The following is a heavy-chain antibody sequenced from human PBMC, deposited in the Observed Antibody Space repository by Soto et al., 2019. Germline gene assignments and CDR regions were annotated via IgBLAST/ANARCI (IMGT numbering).Heavy chain of an antibody. J-gene: IGHJ4*02. Sequence: SECLALTCTVCSGSISSYYWGWIRQPPGKGLEWIGYIYYSGSTNYNPSLKSRVTISVDTSKNQFSLKLSSVTAADPAVYYCARDDSSWGGFDYWGQGTLVTVSS. V-gene: IGHV4-59*01. D-gene: IGHD6-13*01. CDR2: IYYSGST. CDR3: ARDDSSWGGFDY. CDR1: SGSISSYY.